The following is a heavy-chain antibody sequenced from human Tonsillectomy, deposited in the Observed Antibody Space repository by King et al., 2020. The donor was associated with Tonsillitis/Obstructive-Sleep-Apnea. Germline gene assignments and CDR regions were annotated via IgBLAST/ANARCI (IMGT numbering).Heavy chain of an antibody. V-gene: IGHV1-69*01. CDR2: IIPIFGTA. CDR1: GGTFSSYA. J-gene: IGHJ6*02. CDR3: ASQVAVAGTNYYGMDV. D-gene: IGHD6-19*01. Sequence: QLVQSGAEVKKPGSSVKVSCKASGGTFSSYAISWVRQAPGQGLEWMGGIIPIFGTANYAQKFQGRVTITADESTSTAYMEQSSLRSEDTAVYYCASQVAVAGTNYYGMDVWGQGTTVTVSS.